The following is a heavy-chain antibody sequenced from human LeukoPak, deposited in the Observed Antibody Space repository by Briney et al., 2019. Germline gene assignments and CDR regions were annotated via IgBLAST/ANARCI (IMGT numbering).Heavy chain of an antibody. CDR2: NRSDGSST. CDR3: ARSYYFDY. CDR1: GFTFRSYW. V-gene: IGHV3-74*01. J-gene: IGHJ4*02. Sequence: GGTLRLSCAASGFTFRSYWMHWVRQAPGKGLVWVSRNRSDGSSTSYADSVKGRFTISRDNAKNTLYLQMNSLRAEDTAVYYCARSYYFDYWGQGTLVTVSS.